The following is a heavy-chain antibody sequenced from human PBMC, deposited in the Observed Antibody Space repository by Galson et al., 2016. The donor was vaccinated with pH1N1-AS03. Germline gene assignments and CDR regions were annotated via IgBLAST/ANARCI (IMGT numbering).Heavy chain of an antibody. J-gene: IGHJ4*02. CDR1: GFTFDDYA. V-gene: IGHV3-9*01. CDR3: VKDFDKYTFGYGTFFDY. Sequence: SLRLSCAASGFTFDDYAMHWVRRAPGKGLEWVSGISWNSGSKAYSDSVKGRFTISRDNAKNSLYLQMDILRPEDTALYYCVKDFDKYTFGYGTFFDYWGQGTLVTVSS. CDR2: ISWNSGSK. D-gene: IGHD5-18*01.